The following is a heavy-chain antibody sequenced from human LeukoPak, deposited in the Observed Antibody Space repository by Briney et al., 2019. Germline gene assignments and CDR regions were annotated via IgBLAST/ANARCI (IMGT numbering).Heavy chain of an antibody. D-gene: IGHD3-10*01. CDR3: ASMKGSGTYSSFDF. V-gene: IGHV3-7*01. J-gene: IGHJ4*02. Sequence: QPGGSLRLSCAASGFTFSNYWMSWVRQAPGKGLEWVANIKQDGSEKYYIDSVKGRFTISRDNAKNSLHLQMNSLRVEEAAVYYCASMKGSGTYSSFDFWGQGTLVTVSS. CDR2: IKQDGSEK. CDR1: GFTFSNYW.